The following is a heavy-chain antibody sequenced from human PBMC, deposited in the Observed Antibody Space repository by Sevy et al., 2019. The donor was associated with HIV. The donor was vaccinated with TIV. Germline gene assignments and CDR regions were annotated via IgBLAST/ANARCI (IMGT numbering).Heavy chain of an antibody. V-gene: IGHV3-30*02. CDR2: IRYDGSNK. J-gene: IGHJ6*02. CDR1: GFTFSSYG. D-gene: IGHD6-13*01. CDR3: ATQQLDLSAHGDYYYYYGMDV. Sequence: GGSLRLSCAASGFTFSSYGMHWVRQAPGKGLEWVAFIRYDGSNKYYADCVKGRFTNSRDNFKNTRYLQMNTLRAEDTGVYYCATQQLDLSAHGDYYYYYGMDVWGQGTTVTVSS.